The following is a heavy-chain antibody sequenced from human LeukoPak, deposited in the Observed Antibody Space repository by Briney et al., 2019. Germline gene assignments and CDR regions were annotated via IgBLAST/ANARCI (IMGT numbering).Heavy chain of an antibody. CDR1: GGTFSSYA. D-gene: IGHD3-10*01. J-gene: IGHJ6*03. CDR3: ARAPMVRGVIGDYYYYYYMDV. V-gene: IGHV1-69*13. CDR2: IIPIFGTA. Sequence: SVKVSCKGSGGTFSSYAISWVRQAPGQGLEWMGGIIPIFGTANYAQKFQGRVTITADESTSTAYMELSSLRSEDTAVYYCARAPMVRGVIGDYYYYYYMDVWGKGTTVTVSS.